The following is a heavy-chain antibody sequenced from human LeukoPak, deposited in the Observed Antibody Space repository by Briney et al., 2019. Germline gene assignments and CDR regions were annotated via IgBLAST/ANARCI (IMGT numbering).Heavy chain of an antibody. CDR1: GASLSSYTYY. J-gene: IGHJ4*02. CDR2: IYYSGST. CDR3: ARIKVTGEIDY. D-gene: IGHD7-27*01. V-gene: IGHV4-39*07. Sequence: SETLSLTCSVSGASLSSYTYYWAWIRQPPGKGLEWIGSIYYSGSTYYNPSLKSRVTISVDTSKNQFSLKLSSVTAADTAVYYCARIKVTGEIDYWGQGTLVTVSS.